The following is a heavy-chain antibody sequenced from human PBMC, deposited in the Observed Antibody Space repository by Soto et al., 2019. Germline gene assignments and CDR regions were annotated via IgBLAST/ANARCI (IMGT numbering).Heavy chain of an antibody. J-gene: IGHJ4*02. CDR3: ARTYSGSWYYFGY. CDR2: IYYSGST. V-gene: IGHV4-30-4*01. Sequence: PSETLSLTCTVSGGCISRGYYYWSWIRQPPGKGLEWIGYIYYSGSTYYNPSLKSRVTISVDTSKNQFSLKLSSVTAADTAVYYCARTYSGSWYYFGYWGQGTLVTVSS. CDR1: GGCISRGYYY. D-gene: IGHD6-13*01.